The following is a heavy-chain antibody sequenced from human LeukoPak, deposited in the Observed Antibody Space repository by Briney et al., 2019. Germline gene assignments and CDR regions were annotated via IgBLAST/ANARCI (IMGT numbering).Heavy chain of an antibody. CDR1: GGSIRSSSYY. Sequence: SETLSLTCTVSGGSIRSSSYYWGWIRQPPGKGLEWIGSIYYSGSTYYNASLKSRGTISVDTSKNQFSLKVNSVTAADTAVYYCARLGYCSSTSCHLSWFDPWGQGTLVAVSS. J-gene: IGHJ5*02. V-gene: IGHV4-39*01. CDR2: IYYSGST. D-gene: IGHD2-2*01. CDR3: ARLGYCSSTSCHLSWFDP.